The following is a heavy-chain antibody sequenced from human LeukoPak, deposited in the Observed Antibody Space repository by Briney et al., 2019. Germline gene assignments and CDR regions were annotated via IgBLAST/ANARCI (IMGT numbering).Heavy chain of an antibody. CDR3: AKDLKTTVTNFDY. V-gene: IGHV3-23*01. Sequence: GGSLRLSCAASGFTFSSYAMTWVRQAPGKGLEWVSGISGSGGSTYYADSVKGRFTISRDNSKNTLYLQMNSLRAEDTAVYYCAKDLKTTVTNFDYWGQGTLVAVSS. J-gene: IGHJ4*02. D-gene: IGHD4-17*01. CDR1: GFTFSSYA. CDR2: ISGSGGST.